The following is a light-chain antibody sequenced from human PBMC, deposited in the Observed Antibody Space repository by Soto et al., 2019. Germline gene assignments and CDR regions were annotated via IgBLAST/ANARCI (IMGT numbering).Light chain of an antibody. CDR1: QSVSSW. Sequence: DIQMTQSPSTLSASVGDTVTITCRASQSVSSWLAWYQQKPGKAPKLLIYVASTLESGVPSRFSGSGSGTEFTLTISGLQPDDFATYYRQQYINYPWTFGQGTKVEIK. J-gene: IGKJ1*01. CDR2: VAS. CDR3: QQYINYPWT. V-gene: IGKV1-5*03.